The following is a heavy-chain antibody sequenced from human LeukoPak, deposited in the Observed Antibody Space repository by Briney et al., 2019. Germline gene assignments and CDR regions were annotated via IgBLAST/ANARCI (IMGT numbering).Heavy chain of an antibody. V-gene: IGHV3-64*01. D-gene: IGHD1-14*01. CDR1: GFTFSSYV. J-gene: IGHJ6*03. Sequence: GGSLRLSCAASGFTFSSYVMYWVRQAPGKGLEYVSAISSNGGSTYYANSVKGRVTISRDNSKNTLYLQMGSLRAEDMAVYYCARDGPDSYYYYYMDVWGKGTTVTVSS. CDR3: ARDGPDSYYYYYMDV. CDR2: ISSNGGST.